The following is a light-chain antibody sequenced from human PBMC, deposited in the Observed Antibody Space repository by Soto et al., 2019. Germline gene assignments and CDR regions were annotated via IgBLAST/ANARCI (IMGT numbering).Light chain of an antibody. CDR3: QLYHKWPLT. V-gene: IGKV3-15*01. CDR1: QSVTSN. J-gene: IGKJ1*01. Sequence: EIVMTQSPATLSVSPGERAILSCRASQSVTSNLAWYQQKPGQAPRLLIYTTSTRSTGIPARFSGSGSQTEFTLTISSLPCEDFAVYYCQLYHKWPLTFGQGTKVEIK. CDR2: TTS.